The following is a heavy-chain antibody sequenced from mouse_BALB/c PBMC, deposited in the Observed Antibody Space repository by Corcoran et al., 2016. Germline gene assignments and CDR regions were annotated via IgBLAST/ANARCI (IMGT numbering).Heavy chain of an antibody. CDR3: ARGYYGSSSYWYFDV. CDR2: INTYTGEP. J-gene: IGHJ1*01. CDR1: GYTFTNYG. D-gene: IGHD1-1*01. V-gene: IGHV9-1*02. Sequence: QIQLVQSGPELKKPGETVKISCKASGYTFTNYGMNWVKQAPGKGLKWMGWINTYTGEPTYADDFMGRFAFALETSASTAYLQINNLKNEDMATYFCARGYYGSSSYWYFDVWGAGTTVTVSS.